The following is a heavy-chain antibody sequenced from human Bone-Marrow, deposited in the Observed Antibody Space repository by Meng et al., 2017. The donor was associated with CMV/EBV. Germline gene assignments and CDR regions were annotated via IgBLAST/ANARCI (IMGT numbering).Heavy chain of an antibody. D-gene: IGHD5-12*01. CDR3: LRDRATNRFDP. Sequence: LSLTCAAFGFTFSNYWMYWVRQAPGKGPVWVSRINTDGSSTDYADSVKGRFTISRDNAKNTLYVQMNSLRAEDTAVYYCLRDRATNRFDPWGQGTLVTVSS. J-gene: IGHJ5*02. V-gene: IGHV3-74*01. CDR2: INTDGSST. CDR1: GFTFSNYW.